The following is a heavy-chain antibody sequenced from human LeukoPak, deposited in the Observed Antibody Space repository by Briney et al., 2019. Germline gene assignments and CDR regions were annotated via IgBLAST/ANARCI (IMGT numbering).Heavy chain of an antibody. Sequence: PGGSLRLSCAASGFTFSTYGLHWVRQAPGKGLEWVAFIRYDESNKYNADSVKGRFTISRDNSKNTVYLQMNSLRAEDTAVYYCGKDRSERGYYDAFDIWGQGTMVTVSS. CDR1: GFTFSTYG. D-gene: IGHD5-12*01. CDR3: GKDRSERGYYDAFDI. V-gene: IGHV3-30*02. J-gene: IGHJ3*02. CDR2: IRYDESNK.